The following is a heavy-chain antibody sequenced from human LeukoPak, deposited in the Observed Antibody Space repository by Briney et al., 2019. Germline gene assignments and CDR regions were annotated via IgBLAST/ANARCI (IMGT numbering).Heavy chain of an antibody. CDR2: ISYDGSNI. V-gene: IGHV3-30*18. CDR1: GFTFSSYG. CDR3: AKDTMFRDYYGSGSPDY. D-gene: IGHD3-10*01. Sequence: GGSLRLSCAASGFTFSSYGMHWVRQAPGKGLEWVAVISYDGSNIYYADSVKRRFTISRDNSKNTLYLQMNSLRAEDTAVYYCAKDTMFRDYYGSGSPDYWGQGTLVTVSS. J-gene: IGHJ4*02.